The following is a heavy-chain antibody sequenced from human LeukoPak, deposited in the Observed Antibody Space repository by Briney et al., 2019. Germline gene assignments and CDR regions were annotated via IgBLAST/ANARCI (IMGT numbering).Heavy chain of an antibody. Sequence: GGSLRLSCAASGFTFCSYSMNWVPQAPGKGREGGSTISSSSSYIYHAVSGKGRFTIARDNAKNPLYLQMNSLSAEETAEDNRSREPPVDSFFDYWGRGPLATVSS. V-gene: IGHV3-21*01. J-gene: IGHJ4*02. CDR3: SREPPVDSFFDY. CDR1: GFTFCSYS. CDR2: ISSSSSYI. D-gene: IGHD3/OR15-3a*01.